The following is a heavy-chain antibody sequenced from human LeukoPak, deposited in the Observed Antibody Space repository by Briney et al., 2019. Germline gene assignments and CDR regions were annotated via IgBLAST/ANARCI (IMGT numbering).Heavy chain of an antibody. J-gene: IGHJ3*02. CDR3: ARDQRVDSSGYYDAFDI. D-gene: IGHD3-22*01. Sequence: SVKVSCKASGGTFSSYAISWVRQAPGQGLEWMGGIIPIFGTANYAQKFQGRVTITADESTSTAYMELSSLRSEDTAVYYRARDQRVDSSGYYDAFDIWGQGTMVTVSS. CDR1: GGTFSSYA. V-gene: IGHV1-69*01. CDR2: IIPIFGTA.